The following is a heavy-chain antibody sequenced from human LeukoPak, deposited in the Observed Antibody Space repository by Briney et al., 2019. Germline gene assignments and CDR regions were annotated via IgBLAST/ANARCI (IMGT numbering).Heavy chain of an antibody. CDR1: GFTFSSYA. Sequence: GGSLRLSCAASGFTFSSYAMHWVRQAPGKGLEWVAVISYDGSNKYYADSVKGRFTISRDNSKNTLCLQMNSLRAEDTAVYYCARSAGYCSGGSCYSFDYWGQGTLITVSS. V-gene: IGHV3-30*04. CDR2: ISYDGSNK. J-gene: IGHJ4*02. D-gene: IGHD2-15*01. CDR3: ARSAGYCSGGSCYSFDY.